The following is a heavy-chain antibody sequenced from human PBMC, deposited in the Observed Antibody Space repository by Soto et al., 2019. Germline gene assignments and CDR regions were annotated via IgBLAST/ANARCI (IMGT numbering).Heavy chain of an antibody. D-gene: IGHD6-19*01. Sequence: HPGGSLRLSCAASGFTFSSYAMSWVRQAPGKGLEWVSAISGSGGSTYYADSVKGRFTISRDNSKNTLYLQMNSLRAEDTAVYYCAKDGTVVADYGMDVWGQGTTVTVSS. CDR2: ISGSGGST. V-gene: IGHV3-23*01. J-gene: IGHJ6*02. CDR1: GFTFSSYA. CDR3: AKDGTVVADYGMDV.